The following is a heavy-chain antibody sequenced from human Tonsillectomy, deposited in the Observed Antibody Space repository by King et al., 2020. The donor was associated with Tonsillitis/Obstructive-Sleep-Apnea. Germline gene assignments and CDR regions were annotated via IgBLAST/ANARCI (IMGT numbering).Heavy chain of an antibody. D-gene: IGHD2-2*01. CDR1: GFTFSNAW. J-gene: IGHJ3*02. CDR2: LKSKSSGGTT. Sequence: VQLVESGGVLVKPGWSLRLSCAASGFTFSNAWMIWVRQAPRKGLEVVSRLKSKSSGGTTDYAAPGKGRFTISGDDSKNALYLQMNSLKTEDTAVYYCTSSLTTRGAFDIWGQGTMVTVSS. V-gene: IGHV3-15*01. CDR3: TSSLTTRGAFDI.